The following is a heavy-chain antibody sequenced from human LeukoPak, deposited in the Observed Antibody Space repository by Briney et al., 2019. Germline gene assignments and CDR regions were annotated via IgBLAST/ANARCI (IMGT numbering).Heavy chain of an antibody. CDR2: IYCSGST. V-gene: IGHV4-59*08. CDR3: ARGRRQWNAFDI. D-gene: IGHD6-19*01. Sequence: PSETLSLTCTVSGGSISSYYWSWIRQPPGKGLEWIGYIYCSGSTNYNPSLKSRVTISVDTSKNQFSLKLSSVTAADTAVYYCARGRRQWNAFDIWGQGTMVTVSS. CDR1: GGSISSYY. J-gene: IGHJ3*02.